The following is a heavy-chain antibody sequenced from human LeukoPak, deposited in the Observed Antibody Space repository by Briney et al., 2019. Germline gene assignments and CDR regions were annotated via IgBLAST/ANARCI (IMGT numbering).Heavy chain of an antibody. V-gene: IGHV1-69*05. CDR2: IIPIFGTA. J-gene: IGHJ6*03. Sequence: ASVKVSCKASGGTFSSYAISWVRQAPGQGLEWMGVIIPIFGTANYAQKFQGRVTITTDESTSTAYMELSSLRSEDTAVYYCARGVYSRESYYYYMDVWGKGTTVTVSS. CDR1: GGTFSSYA. D-gene: IGHD4-11*01. CDR3: ARGVYSRESYYYYMDV.